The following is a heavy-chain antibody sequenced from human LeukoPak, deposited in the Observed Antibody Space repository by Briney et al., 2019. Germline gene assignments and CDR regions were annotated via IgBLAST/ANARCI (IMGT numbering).Heavy chain of an antibody. J-gene: IGHJ3*02. V-gene: IGHV1-2*02. Sequence: ASVKVSCKASGYTFTGYYMHWVRQAPGQGLEWMGWINPNSGGTNYAQKFQGRVTMTRDTSISTAYMELSRLRSYDTAVYYCARQPRLATAFDIWGQGTMVTVSS. D-gene: IGHD3-9*01. CDR1: GYTFTGYY. CDR3: ARQPRLATAFDI. CDR2: INPNSGGT.